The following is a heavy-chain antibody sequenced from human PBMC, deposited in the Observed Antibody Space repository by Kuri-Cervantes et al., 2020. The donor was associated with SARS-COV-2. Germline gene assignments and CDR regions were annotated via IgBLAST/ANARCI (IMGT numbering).Heavy chain of an antibody. CDR1: GFTFSGSA. J-gene: IGHJ6*03. CDR3: TRAGDRYYYYYYYMDV. D-gene: IGHD2-21*02. Sequence: GESLKISCAASGFTFSGSAMHWVRQASGKGLEWVGRIRSKANSYATAYAASVKGRFTISRDDSKNTAYLQMNGLKTEDTAVYYCTRAGDRYYYYYYYMDVWGKGTTVTVSS. V-gene: IGHV3-73*01. CDR2: IRSKANSYAT.